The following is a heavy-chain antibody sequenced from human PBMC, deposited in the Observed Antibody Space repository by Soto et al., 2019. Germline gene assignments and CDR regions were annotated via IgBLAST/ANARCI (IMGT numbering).Heavy chain of an antibody. CDR1: GFTFSSYA. Sequence: GGSLRLSCAASGFTFSSYAMHWVRQAPGKGLEWVAVISYDGSNKYYADSVKGRFTISRDNSKNTLYLQMNSLRAEDTAVYYCTRRYCSGGGCYSDFDFWGQGTLVTVSS. D-gene: IGHD2-15*01. V-gene: IGHV3-30-3*01. CDR2: ISYDGSNK. CDR3: TRRYCSGGGCYSDFDF. J-gene: IGHJ4*02.